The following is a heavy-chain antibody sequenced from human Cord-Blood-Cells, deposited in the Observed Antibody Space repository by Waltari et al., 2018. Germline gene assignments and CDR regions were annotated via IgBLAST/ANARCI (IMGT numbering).Heavy chain of an antibody. Sequence: QVQLQQWGLGLLKPSETLSLTCAVYGGSFSGYYLSWIRQPPGKGLEWIGEINHSGSTNYNPSLKSRVTIAVDTSKNQFSLKLSSVTAADTAVYYCARVPSIAAYYYYYYYMDVWGKGTTVTVSS. D-gene: IGHD6-6*01. CDR2: INHSGST. CDR3: ARVPSIAAYYYYYYYMDV. CDR1: GGSFSGYY. J-gene: IGHJ6*03. V-gene: IGHV4-34*01.